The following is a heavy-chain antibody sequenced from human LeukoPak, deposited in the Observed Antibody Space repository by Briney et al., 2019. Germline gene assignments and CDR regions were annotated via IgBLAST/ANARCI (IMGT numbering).Heavy chain of an antibody. Sequence: AASVKVSCKASGYTFTSYAMNWVRQAPGQGLEWMGWINTNTGNPTYAQGFTGRFVFSLDTSVSTAYLQISSLKAEDTAVYYCARDGYSSSWYSRPVDYWGQGTLVTVSS. CDR1: GYTFTSYA. J-gene: IGHJ4*02. CDR2: INTNTGNP. D-gene: IGHD6-13*01. V-gene: IGHV7-4-1*02. CDR3: ARDGYSSSWYSRPVDY.